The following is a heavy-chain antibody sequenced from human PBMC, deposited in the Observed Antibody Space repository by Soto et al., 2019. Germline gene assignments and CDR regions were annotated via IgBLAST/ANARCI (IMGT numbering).Heavy chain of an antibody. Sequence: HPGGSLRLSCAASGFTFSSYGMHWVRQAPGKGLEWVAVIWYDGSNKYYADSVKGRFTISRDNSKNTLYLQMNSLRAEDTAVYYCARDSRYYDFWSGYQGARSFYYYGMDVWGQGTTVTVSS. CDR1: GFTFSSYG. V-gene: IGHV3-33*01. J-gene: IGHJ6*02. D-gene: IGHD3-3*01. CDR2: IWYDGSNK. CDR3: ARDSRYYDFWSGYQGARSFYYYGMDV.